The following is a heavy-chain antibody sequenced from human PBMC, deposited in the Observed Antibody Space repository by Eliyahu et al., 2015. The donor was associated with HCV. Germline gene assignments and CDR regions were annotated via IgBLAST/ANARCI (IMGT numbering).Heavy chain of an antibody. Sequence: QLVQSGAEVRKPGAXVTVSCKASGXXFTTNYXPWVXQAPGQGLEWMGIINPGSGRTTYAQNFXGRVTLTRDTSTSTVYMEVTSLGSEDTAVYYCARLTYGDYRSFDPWGQGTLVTVSS. CDR1: GXXFTTNY. J-gene: IGHJ5*02. D-gene: IGHD4-17*01. V-gene: IGHV1-46*01. CDR3: ARLTYGDYRSFDP. CDR2: INPGSGRT.